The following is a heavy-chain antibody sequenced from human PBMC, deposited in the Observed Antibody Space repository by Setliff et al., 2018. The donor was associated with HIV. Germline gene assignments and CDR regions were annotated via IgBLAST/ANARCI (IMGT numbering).Heavy chain of an antibody. J-gene: IGHJ4*02. CDR3: ARRTGNSGYDY. Sequence: ASVKVSCKASGYTFTVYYLHWLRQAPGQGLEWMGWMNPNSGGTNYAQKFQGRVTMTRDTSTSTVHMEISSLSSDDTAVYYCARRTGNSGYDYWGQGTLVTVSS. CDR2: MNPNSGGT. D-gene: IGHD3-22*01. CDR1: GYTFTVYY. V-gene: IGHV1-2*02.